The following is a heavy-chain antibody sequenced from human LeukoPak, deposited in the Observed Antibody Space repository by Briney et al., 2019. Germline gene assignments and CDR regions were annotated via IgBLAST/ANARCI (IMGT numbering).Heavy chain of an antibody. V-gene: IGHV4-34*01. CDR1: GGSFSGYY. CDR3: ARDRVGVVNT. J-gene: IGHJ5*02. Sequence: PSETLSLTCAVYGGSFSGYYWSWIRQPPGKGLEWIGEINHSGSTNYNPSLKSRVTISVDTSKNQFSLKLSSVTAADTAVYYCARDRVGVVNTWGQGTLVTVSS. CDR2: INHSGST. D-gene: IGHD3-3*01.